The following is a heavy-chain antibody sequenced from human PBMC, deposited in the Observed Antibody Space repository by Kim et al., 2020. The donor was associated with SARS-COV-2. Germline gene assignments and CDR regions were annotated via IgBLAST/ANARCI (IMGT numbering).Heavy chain of an antibody. CDR1: GFTFRSYA. J-gene: IGHJ4*01. CDR3: ARGGGFYDSSEGKFDL. Sequence: GGSLRLSCAASGFTFRSYAMHWVRQAPGKGLEWVAVISYDGSKKYYADSVKGQFTISRDNSKNRLYLQMNSLRVDDTSVYDCARGGGFYDSSEGKFDLWG. V-gene: IGHV3-30*04. CDR2: ISYDGSKK. D-gene: IGHD3-22*01.